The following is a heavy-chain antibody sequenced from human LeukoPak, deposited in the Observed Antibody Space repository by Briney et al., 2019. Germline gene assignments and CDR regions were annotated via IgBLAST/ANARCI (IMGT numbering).Heavy chain of an antibody. V-gene: IGHV4-39*01. J-gene: IGHJ4*02. CDR1: GGSISSSSYY. CDR3: ARVRGSYYGDY. Sequence: SETLSLTCTVSGGSISSSSYYWGWIRQPPGKGLEWIGSINYSGSTYYNPSLKSRATISVDTSKNQFSLKLSSVTAADTAVYYCARVRGSYYGDYWGQGTLVTVSS. CDR2: INYSGST. D-gene: IGHD1-26*01.